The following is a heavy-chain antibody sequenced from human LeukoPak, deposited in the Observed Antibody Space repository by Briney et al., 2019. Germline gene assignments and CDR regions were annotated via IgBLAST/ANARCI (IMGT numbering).Heavy chain of an antibody. D-gene: IGHD2-21*01. Sequence: GASVKVSCKASGYTFTGYYMHWVRQAPGQGLEWMGWINPNSGGTNYAQKFQGRVTMTRDTSISTAYMELSRLRSDDTAVYYCARDKYCGGDCYYGMDVWDQGTTVTVSS. CDR3: ARDKYCGGDCYYGMDV. CDR1: GYTFTGYY. CDR2: INPNSGGT. J-gene: IGHJ6*02. V-gene: IGHV1-2*02.